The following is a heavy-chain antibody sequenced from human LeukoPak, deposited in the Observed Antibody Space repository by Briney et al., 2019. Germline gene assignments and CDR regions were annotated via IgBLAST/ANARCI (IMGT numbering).Heavy chain of an antibody. CDR1: GFTFSSYA. D-gene: IGHD3-22*01. CDR2: ISGSGTNT. V-gene: IGHV3-23*01. CDR3: AKGTYDSRGHFDY. J-gene: IGHJ4*02. Sequence: GGSLRFSCAASGFTFSSYAMTWVRQAPGKGLEWVSGISGSGTNTYYADSVKGRFTISRDNSKNTLYLQMNSLRAEDTAAYYCAKGTYDSRGHFDYWGQGTLVSASS.